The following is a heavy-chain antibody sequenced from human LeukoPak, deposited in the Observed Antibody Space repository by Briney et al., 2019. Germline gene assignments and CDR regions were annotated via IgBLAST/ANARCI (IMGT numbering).Heavy chain of an antibody. Sequence: PGGSLRLSCAASGFTFSSYEMNWVRQAPGKGLEWVSYISSSGSTIYYADSVKGRFTISRDNAKNSLYLQMNSLRAEDTALYYCAKDVTYYYGSGSPEGAFDIWGQGTMVTVSS. CDR3: AKDVTYYYGSGSPEGAFDI. CDR2: ISSSGSTI. CDR1: GFTFSSYE. D-gene: IGHD3-10*01. V-gene: IGHV3-48*03. J-gene: IGHJ3*02.